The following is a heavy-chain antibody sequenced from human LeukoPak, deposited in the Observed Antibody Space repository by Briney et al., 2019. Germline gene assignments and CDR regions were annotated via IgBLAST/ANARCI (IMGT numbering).Heavy chain of an antibody. D-gene: IGHD3-10*01. Sequence: TAETLSLTCAVSGGSINNYYWNWIRQPPGKGLEWIGYITGSIYFSGSTKYDPSLESRVTMSVDTSKNQFSLTLSSVTAADTAVYYCARDSRDYGSGSYWDVWGQGTTVTV. V-gene: IGHV4-59*01. CDR1: GGSINNYY. CDR2: ITGSIYFSGST. CDR3: ARDSRDYGSGSYWDV. J-gene: IGHJ6*02.